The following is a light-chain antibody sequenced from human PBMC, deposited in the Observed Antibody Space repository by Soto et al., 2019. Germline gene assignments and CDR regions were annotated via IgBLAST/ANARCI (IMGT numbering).Light chain of an antibody. J-gene: IGLJ3*02. CDR1: ALPKQY. Sequence: SSELTQPPSVSVSPGQTARITCSGDALPKQYAYWYQQKPGQAPRLVIYKDSERPSGISERFSGSSSGKTVTLTISGVQAEDEADYYCQSADSSGTWVFGGGTQLTVL. CDR2: KDS. V-gene: IGLV3-25*03. CDR3: QSADSSGTWV.